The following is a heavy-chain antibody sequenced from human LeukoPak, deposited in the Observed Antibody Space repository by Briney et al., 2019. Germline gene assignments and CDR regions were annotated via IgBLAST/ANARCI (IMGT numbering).Heavy chain of an antibody. V-gene: IGHV3-21*01. CDR1: GFTFSSNN. J-gene: IGHJ4*02. Sequence: EGSLRLSGAGSGFTFSSNNMNWVRQAPGKGLEWGSSISSSSSYIYYADSVRGRFTISRDNAKNSLYLQMNSLRAEDTAVYYCARDGSGSYYNSYYFDYWGQGTLVTVSS. D-gene: IGHD3-10*01. CDR3: ARDGSGSYYNSYYFDY. CDR2: ISSSSSYI.